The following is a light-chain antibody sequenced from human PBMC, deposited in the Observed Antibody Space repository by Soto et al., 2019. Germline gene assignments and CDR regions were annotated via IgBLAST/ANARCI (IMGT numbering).Light chain of an antibody. V-gene: IGKV3D-20*02. CDR3: QQRANWPWT. Sequence: EIVLTQSPGTLSLSPGERATLSCRASQSVSSSYLAWYQQKPGQPPRLLIYDTSNRATGIPARFSGSGSGTDFNLTISSLEPEDFAVYRCQQRANWPWTFGQGTEAAIK. CDR2: DTS. J-gene: IGKJ1*01. CDR1: QSVSSSY.